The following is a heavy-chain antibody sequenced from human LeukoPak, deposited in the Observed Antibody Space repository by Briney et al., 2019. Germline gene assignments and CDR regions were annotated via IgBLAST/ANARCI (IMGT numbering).Heavy chain of an antibody. Sequence: ASVKVSCKASGYTFTRYGISWVRQAPGQGLEWMGWISAYNSNTNYAQKLQGRVTMTTDTSTSTAYMELRSLRSDDTAVYYCARDRGYYYDSSGTFDYWGQGTLVTVSS. J-gene: IGHJ4*02. V-gene: IGHV1-18*01. D-gene: IGHD3-22*01. CDR3: ARDRGYYYDSSGTFDY. CDR1: GYTFTRYG. CDR2: ISAYNSNT.